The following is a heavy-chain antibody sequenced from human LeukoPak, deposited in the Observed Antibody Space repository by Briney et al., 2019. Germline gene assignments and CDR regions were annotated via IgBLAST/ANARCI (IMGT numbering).Heavy chain of an antibody. Sequence: GGSLRLSCAVSGLTVSTTYMSWVRQAPGKGLEWVSVIYSGGGTYYSDSVKGRFTISRDNSKNTLYLQMNSLRAEDTAVYYCATGYSSGWQPRYFDYWGQGTLVTVSS. J-gene: IGHJ4*02. CDR3: ATGYSSGWQPRYFDY. V-gene: IGHV3-66*01. CDR2: IYSGGGT. D-gene: IGHD6-19*01. CDR1: GLTVSTTY.